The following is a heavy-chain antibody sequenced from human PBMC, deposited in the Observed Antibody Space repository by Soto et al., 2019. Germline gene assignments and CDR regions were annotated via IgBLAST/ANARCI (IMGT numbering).Heavy chain of an antibody. CDR1: GFTFTSSA. D-gene: IGHD3-3*01. Sequence: SVKVSCKVSGFTFTSSAVQWVRQARGQRLEWIGWIVVGSGNTNYAQKFQERVTITRDMSTSTAYMELSSLRSEDTAVYYCAAGTGGTYYDFWSGQPDYYYGMDVWGQGTTVTVSS. CDR2: IVVGSGNT. CDR3: AAGTGGTYYDFWSGQPDYYYGMDV. J-gene: IGHJ6*02. V-gene: IGHV1-58*01.